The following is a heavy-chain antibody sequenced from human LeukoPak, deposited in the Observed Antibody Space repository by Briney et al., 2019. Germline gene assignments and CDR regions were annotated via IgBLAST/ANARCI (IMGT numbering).Heavy chain of an antibody. CDR2: IKQDGSEK. V-gene: IGHV3-7*01. J-gene: IGHJ4*02. Sequence: PGGCLRLSCAASGFASSSYWMSWVRQAPGEGLEWVANIKQDGSEKNYVDSVKGRFTISRDNAKNSLELQKNSLRDEDTAVYYCARAGGYASSWAYWGQGTLVTVSS. CDR3: ARAGGYASSWAY. CDR1: GFASSSYW. D-gene: IGHD5-12*01.